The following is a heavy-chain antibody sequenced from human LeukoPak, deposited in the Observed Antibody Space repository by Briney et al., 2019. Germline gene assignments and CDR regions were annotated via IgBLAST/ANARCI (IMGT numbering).Heavy chain of an antibody. Sequence: SETLSLTCTVSGGSISSYYWSWIRQPPGKGLEWIGYIYYSGSTNYNPSLKSRVTISVDTSKNQFSLKLSSVTAADTAVYYCAREAGDILTGDDAFDIWGQGTMVTVSS. D-gene: IGHD3-9*01. CDR1: GGSISSYY. CDR2: IYYSGST. CDR3: AREAGDILTGDDAFDI. V-gene: IGHV4-59*12. J-gene: IGHJ3*02.